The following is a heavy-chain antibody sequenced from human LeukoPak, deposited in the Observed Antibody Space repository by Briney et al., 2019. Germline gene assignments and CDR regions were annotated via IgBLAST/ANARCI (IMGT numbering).Heavy chain of an antibody. D-gene: IGHD3-22*01. CDR3: ARDQFRRYYDSSGYYGG. J-gene: IGHJ4*02. Sequence: ASVKVSCKASGYTFTGYHMHWVRQAPGQGLEWMGWINPNSGGTNYAQKFQGRVTMTRDTSISTAYMELSRLRSDDTAVYYCARDQFRRYYDSSGYYGGWGQGTLVTVSS. CDR1: GYTFTGYH. CDR2: INPNSGGT. V-gene: IGHV1-2*02.